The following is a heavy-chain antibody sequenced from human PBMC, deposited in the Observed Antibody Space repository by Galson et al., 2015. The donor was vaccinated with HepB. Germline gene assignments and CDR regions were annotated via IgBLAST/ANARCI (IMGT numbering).Heavy chain of an antibody. CDR3: AKLELLNYYYGMDV. V-gene: IGHV3-21*01. Sequence: SLRLSCAASGFTFSSYSMNWVRQAPGKGLEWVSSIRSSSSYRYYVDSVKGRFTISRDNAKYSLYLQMNSLRSEDTAVYYSAKLELLNYYYGMDVWGQGTTFTVSS. CDR2: IRSSSSYR. D-gene: IGHD1-7*01. CDR1: GFTFSSYS. J-gene: IGHJ6*02.